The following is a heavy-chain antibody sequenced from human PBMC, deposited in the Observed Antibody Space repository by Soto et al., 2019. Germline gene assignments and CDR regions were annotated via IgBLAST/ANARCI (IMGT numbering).Heavy chain of an antibody. CDR1: GFTFSSYW. CDR3: ASGGYDSSGYYYDY. J-gene: IGHJ4*02. V-gene: IGHV3-74*01. D-gene: IGHD3-22*01. CDR2: INSDGSST. Sequence: GGSLRLSCAASGFTFSSYWMHWVRQAPGKGLVWVSRINSDGSSTSYADSVKGRFTISRDNAKNTLYLQMNSLRAEDTALYYCASGGYDSSGYYYDYWGQGTLVTVSS.